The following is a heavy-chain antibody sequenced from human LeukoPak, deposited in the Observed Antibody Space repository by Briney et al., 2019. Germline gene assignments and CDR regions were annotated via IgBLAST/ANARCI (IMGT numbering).Heavy chain of an antibody. CDR3: AKDAGDTGWYAYYFDS. CDR1: GFTFGGYA. Sequence: GGSLRLSCAVSGFTFGGYAMHWVRQLPGKGLEWVAGISWNGGSTDYAASVRGRFTISRDNVRRSLFLQMNSLRVEDMGVYYCAKDAGDTGWYAYYFDSWGRGTQVTVSP. V-gene: IGHV3-9*03. J-gene: IGHJ4*02. CDR2: ISWNGGST. D-gene: IGHD6-19*01.